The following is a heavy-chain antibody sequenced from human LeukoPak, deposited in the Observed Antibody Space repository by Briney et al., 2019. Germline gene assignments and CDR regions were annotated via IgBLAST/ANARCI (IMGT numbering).Heavy chain of an antibody. CDR2: IKEDGSEK. CDR1: GFTFSRYW. CDR3: ARDLGIVATID. J-gene: IGHJ4*02. V-gene: IGHV3-7*01. D-gene: IGHD5-12*01. Sequence: GGSLRLSCAASGFTFSRYWMSWVRQAPGKGLEWVANIKEDGSEKYYVDSVKGRFTISRDNAKNSLYVQMNSLRAEDTGVYYCARDLGIVATIDWGQGTLVTVSS.